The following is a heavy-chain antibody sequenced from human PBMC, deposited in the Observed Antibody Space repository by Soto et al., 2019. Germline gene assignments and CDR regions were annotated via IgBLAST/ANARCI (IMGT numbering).Heavy chain of an antibody. CDR2: FYPGDSTS. V-gene: IGHV5-51*01. D-gene: IGHD2-2*03. J-gene: IGHJ3*02. CDR1: GYSFTSNW. Sequence: GESLKISCQGSGYSFTSNWIGWVRQMPEKGLEWLGTFYPGDSTSTYSPSFQGQVTISVDKSISTAYLHLSSLKASDTAMYYCARIIGYCRNNDCSWTFDIWGQGTMVTVSS. CDR3: ARIIGYCRNNDCSWTFDI.